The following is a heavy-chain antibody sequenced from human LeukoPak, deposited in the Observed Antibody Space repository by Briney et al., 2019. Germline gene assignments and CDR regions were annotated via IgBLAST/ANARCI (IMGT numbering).Heavy chain of an antibody. D-gene: IGHD6-6*01. CDR3: ARQYFEYSSSSVDYYYYYMDV. CDR2: IYPGDSDT. Sequence: KTGESLKISCKGSGYSFTSYWIGWVRQMPGKGLEWMGIIYPGDSDTRYSPSFQGQVTISADKSISTAYLQWSSLKASDTAMYYCARQYFEYSSSSVDYYYYYMDVWGKGTTVTVSS. V-gene: IGHV5-51*01. J-gene: IGHJ6*03. CDR1: GYSFTSYW.